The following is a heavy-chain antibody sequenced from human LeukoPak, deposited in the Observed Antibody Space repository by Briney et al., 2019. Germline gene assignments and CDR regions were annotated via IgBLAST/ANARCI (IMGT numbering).Heavy chain of an antibody. CDR3: AKPYYDFWSGWD. CDR1: GFTFSSYA. D-gene: IGHD3-3*01. J-gene: IGHJ4*02. Sequence: PGGPLRLSCAASGFTFSSYAMSWVRQAPGKGLEWVSAISGSGGSTYYADSVKGRFTISRDNSKNTLYLQMNSLRAEDTAVYYCAKPYYDFWSGWDWGQGTLVTVSS. V-gene: IGHV3-23*01. CDR2: ISGSGGST.